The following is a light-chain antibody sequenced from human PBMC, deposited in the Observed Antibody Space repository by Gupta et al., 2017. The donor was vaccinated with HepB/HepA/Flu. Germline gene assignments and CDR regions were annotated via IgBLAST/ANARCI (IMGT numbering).Light chain of an antibody. CDR3: QSYDSSLSGSI. J-gene: IGLJ2*01. Sequence: QSVLTQPPSVSGVPGQTITISCTGSSSTFGAGYDVHWYQQLPGTAPKLLIYVNNNRPSGVSDRFSGSKSATSASLVITGLKAEDEANYYCQSYDSSLSGSIFGGGTKLTVL. CDR2: VNN. V-gene: IGLV1-40*01. CDR1: SSTFGAGYD.